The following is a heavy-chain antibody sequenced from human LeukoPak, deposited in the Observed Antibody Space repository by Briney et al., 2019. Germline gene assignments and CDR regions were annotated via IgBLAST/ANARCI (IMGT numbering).Heavy chain of an antibody. CDR1: GFKFNSYW. CDR3: TKGRYSYGPYYYYYYMDV. CDR2: INTHGNTA. V-gene: IGHV3-74*01. J-gene: IGHJ6*03. D-gene: IGHD5-18*01. Sequence: GGSLRLSCAVSGFKFNSYWMNWVRQVPGKGLVWVAHINTHGNTANYADSVKGRFTISRDNAKSTLYLQMNSLRAEDTAVYFCTKGRYSYGPYYYYYYMDVWGKGTTVTVSS.